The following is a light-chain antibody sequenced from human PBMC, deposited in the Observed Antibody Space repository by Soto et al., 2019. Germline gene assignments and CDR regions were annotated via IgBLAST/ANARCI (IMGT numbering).Light chain of an antibody. J-gene: IGKJ5*01. CDR2: GAS. Sequence: IQINQSPSSLCAKERERVTNAFRASQSISGSLNWYQQKPGKAPKLLIYGASTLQSGVPSRFNGRGSGSRHSCTISILLCEEFAPYIWLQSQRPREFGEGTRLEIK. CDR1: QSISGS. CDR3: LQSQRPRE. V-gene: IGKV1-39*01.